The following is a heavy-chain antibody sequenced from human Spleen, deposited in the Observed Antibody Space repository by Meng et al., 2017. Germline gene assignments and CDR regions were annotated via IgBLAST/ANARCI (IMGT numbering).Heavy chain of an antibody. Sequence: GESLKISCAASGFTFSSYWMNWVRQAPGKGLEWVANIKQDGSEKYYVDSVKGRFTISRDNAKNSLYLQMNSLRAEDTAVYYCARDVWVAGYNWFDPWGQGTLVTVSS. D-gene: IGHD2-15*01. CDR3: ARDVWVAGYNWFDP. CDR1: GFTFSSYW. CDR2: IKQDGSEK. V-gene: IGHV3-7*01. J-gene: IGHJ5*02.